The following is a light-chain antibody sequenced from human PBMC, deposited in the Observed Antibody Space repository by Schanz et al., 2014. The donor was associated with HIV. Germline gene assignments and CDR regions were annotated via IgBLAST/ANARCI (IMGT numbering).Light chain of an antibody. J-gene: IGKJ2*01. Sequence: IQLTQSPSTVSASIGDRVTITCRASQTIGRFLAWYQQKPGTAPVLLIYQASTLETGVPSRFSGSGSGTQFTLTISGLQPDDFATYYCLQYNHYGYTFGQGTQLEIK. CDR2: QAS. CDR3: LQYNHYGYT. CDR1: QTIGRF. V-gene: IGKV1-5*03.